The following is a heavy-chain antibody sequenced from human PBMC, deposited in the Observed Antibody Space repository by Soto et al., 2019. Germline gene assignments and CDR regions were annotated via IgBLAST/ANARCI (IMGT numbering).Heavy chain of an antibody. CDR1: GFTFSSYW. D-gene: IGHD3-3*01. V-gene: IGHV3-7*01. CDR3: ARDFAPYYDFWSGYYGLFDY. Sequence: GGSLSLSCAASGFTFSSYWMSWVRQAPGKGLEWVANIKQDGSEKYYVDSVKGRFTISRDNAKNSLYLQMNSLRAEDTAVYYCARDFAPYYDFWSGYYGLFDYWGQGTLVTVSS. J-gene: IGHJ4*02. CDR2: IKQDGSEK.